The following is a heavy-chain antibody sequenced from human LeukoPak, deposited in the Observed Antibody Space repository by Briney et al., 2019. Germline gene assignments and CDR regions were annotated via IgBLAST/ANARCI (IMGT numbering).Heavy chain of an antibody. CDR3: ARASLAITAGFDY. V-gene: IGHV4-4*09. CDR2: IYISGST. Sequence: SESLSLTCTVSGASISSYYWGWIRQPPGKGLEWMVYIYISGSTTYNPSLKSGVTISVDTSKNQFSLKLRSVTATDTAVDYGARASLAITAGFDYWGQGTLVTVSS. J-gene: IGHJ4*02. D-gene: IGHD2-21*02. CDR1: GASISSYY.